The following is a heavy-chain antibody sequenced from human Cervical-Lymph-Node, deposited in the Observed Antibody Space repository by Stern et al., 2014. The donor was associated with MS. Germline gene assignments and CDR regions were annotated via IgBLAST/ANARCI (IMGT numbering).Heavy chain of an antibody. CDR3: ARQYSSYPDY. Sequence: VQLVQSGAEVRKPGASVKVSCKASGYTFTGHYVHWVRQAPGQGLEWMGRIGPTSGATNFAQKFQGRVTLTRDTSISTAYMELSSLTSDDTAVYYCARQYSSYPDYWGQGTLVTLSS. V-gene: IGHV1-2*06. CDR1: GYTFTGHY. J-gene: IGHJ4*02. D-gene: IGHD4-11*01. CDR2: IGPTSGAT.